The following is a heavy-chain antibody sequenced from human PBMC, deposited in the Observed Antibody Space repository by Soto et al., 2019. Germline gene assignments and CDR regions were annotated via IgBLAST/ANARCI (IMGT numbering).Heavy chain of an antibody. CDR3: VVYYYGMDV. D-gene: IGHD3-3*01. V-gene: IGHV4-39*01. CDR1: GGSISSSSYY. J-gene: IGHJ6*02. CDR2: IYYSGST. Sequence: SETLSLTCTVSGGSISSSSYYRGWIRQPPGKGLEWIGSIYYSGSTYYNPSLKSRVTISVDTSKNQFSLKLSSVTAADTAVYFGVVYYYGMDVWGQGTTVTVSS.